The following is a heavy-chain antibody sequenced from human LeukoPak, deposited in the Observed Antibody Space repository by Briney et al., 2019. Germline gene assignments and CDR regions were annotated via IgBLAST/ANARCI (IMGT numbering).Heavy chain of an antibody. V-gene: IGHV1-2*02. CDR3: ARAEVVVVPLDY. CDR2: INPNSGDT. Sequence: ASVKVSCKASGYSFTGYYLHWMRQALGQRFEWMGWINPNSGDTSYAQKFQGRVTMTRDTSISTVYMDLSSLRSDDTAVYYCARAEVVVVPLDYWGQGTLVTVSS. D-gene: IGHD2-2*01. CDR1: GYSFTGYY. J-gene: IGHJ4*02.